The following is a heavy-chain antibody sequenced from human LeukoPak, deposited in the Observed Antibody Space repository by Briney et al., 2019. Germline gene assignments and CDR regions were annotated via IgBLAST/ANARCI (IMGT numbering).Heavy chain of an antibody. CDR2: INTDGSST. D-gene: IGHD6-19*01. V-gene: IGHV3-74*01. J-gene: IGHJ6*02. CDR3: ARYSSGWYDGMDV. Sequence: GGSLRLSCAASGFTFSSYWMVWVRQAPGKGLVWLSSINTDGSSTTYADSVKGRFTISRDNAKNTLYLQMNSLRAEDTAVYYCARYSSGWYDGMDVWGQGTTVTVSS. CDR1: GFTFSSYW.